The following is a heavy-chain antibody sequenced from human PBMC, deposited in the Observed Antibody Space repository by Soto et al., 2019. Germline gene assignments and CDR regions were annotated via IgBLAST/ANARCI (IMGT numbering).Heavy chain of an antibody. CDR1: GFTFSNNG. CDR3: AMDLYGGSSRFDY. Sequence: QVQLVESGGGAVQPGRSLRLSCAASGFTFSNNGIHWVRQAPGKGLEWVAVISSDGINKYYADSVKGRSTISRDNYKNTLFLQMNSLRVEDTAVYYCAMDLYGGSSRFDYWGQGTLVNVSS. V-gene: IGHV3-30*03. J-gene: IGHJ4*02. D-gene: IGHD2-15*01. CDR2: ISSDGINK.